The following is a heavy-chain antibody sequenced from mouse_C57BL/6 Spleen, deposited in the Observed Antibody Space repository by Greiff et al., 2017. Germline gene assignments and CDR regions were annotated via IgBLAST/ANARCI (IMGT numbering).Heavy chain of an antibody. J-gene: IGHJ2*01. V-gene: IGHV3-6*01. Sequence: EVQLQESGPGLVKPSQSLSLTCSVTGYSITSGYYWNWIRQFPGNKLEWMGYISYDGSNNYNPSLTNRISITRDPSKNQFFLKLNSVTTEDTATDYWARGGHYDGSSYGFDYWGQGTTLTVSS. CDR1: GYSITSGYY. D-gene: IGHD1-1*01. CDR2: ISYDGSN. CDR3: ARGGHYDGSSYGFDY.